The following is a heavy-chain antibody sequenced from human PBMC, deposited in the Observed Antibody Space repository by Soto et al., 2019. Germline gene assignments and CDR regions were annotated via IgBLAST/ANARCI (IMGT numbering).Heavy chain of an antibody. J-gene: IGHJ3*02. V-gene: IGHV3-21*01. Sequence: EVQLVESGGGLVKPGGSLRLSCAASGFTFSSYTMNWVRQAPGKGLEWVSSISSSSGYTYYADSVKGRFTISRDNAENSLYLQRSSLRAEDTAVYYCAIPKGGAFDTGGKGTMVTVSS. D-gene: IGHD3-16*01. CDR3: AIPKGGAFDT. CDR1: GFTFSSYT. CDR2: ISSSSGYT.